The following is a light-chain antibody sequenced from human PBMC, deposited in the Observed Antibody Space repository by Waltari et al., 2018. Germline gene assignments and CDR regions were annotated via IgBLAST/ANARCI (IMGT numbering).Light chain of an antibody. J-gene: IGKJ1*01. CDR2: GAS. CDR3: QQYNYWPPWT. CDR1: QSVSSN. V-gene: IGKV3-15*01. Sequence: SPATLSVSPGERATLSCRASQSVSSNLAWYQQKPGQAPRLVIYGASTRATGIPARFSGSGSGTEFTLTISSLQSEDFAVYYCQQYNYWPPWTFGQGTKVEIK.